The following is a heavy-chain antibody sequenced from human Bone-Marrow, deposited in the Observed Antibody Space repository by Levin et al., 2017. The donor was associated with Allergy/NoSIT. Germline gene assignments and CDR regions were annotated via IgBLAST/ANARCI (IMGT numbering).Heavy chain of an antibody. CDR1: GGTFSSYG. Sequence: SGGSLRLSCKASGGTFSSYGISWVRQAPGQGLEWMGGIIPFLGAANYAQKFQGRVTITAGESTSTAYMELSSLRSEDTAVYYCARDPWGGGYTGYDEGHKPFDYWGQGTLVTVSS. CDR3: ARDPWGGGYTGYDEGHKPFDY. J-gene: IGHJ4*02. CDR2: IIPFLGAA. V-gene: IGHV1-69*01. D-gene: IGHD5-12*01.